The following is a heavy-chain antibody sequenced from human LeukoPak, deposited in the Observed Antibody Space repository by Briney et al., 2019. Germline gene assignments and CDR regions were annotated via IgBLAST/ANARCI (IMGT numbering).Heavy chain of an antibody. V-gene: IGHV4-34*01. D-gene: IGHD6-13*01. CDR1: GGSFIGFH. Sequence: SETLSLTCAVYGGSFIGFHWNWIRQPPGKGLEWIGDINHSGSTNYNPSLKSRVTISVDTSKNQFSLKLSSVTAADTAVYYCARGGSSWYEHWFDPWGQGTLVTVSS. CDR3: ARGGSSWYEHWFDP. CDR2: INHSGST. J-gene: IGHJ5*02.